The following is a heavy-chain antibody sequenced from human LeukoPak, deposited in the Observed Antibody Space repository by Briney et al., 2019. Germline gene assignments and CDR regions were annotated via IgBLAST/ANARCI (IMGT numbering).Heavy chain of an antibody. Sequence: GASVKVSCKASGYTFTGYYMHWVRQAPGQGLEWMGWISPNSGGTNYAQKFQGRVTMTRDTSISTAYMELSRLRSDDTAVYYCAREVHYDILTGYLGGFDYWGQGTLVTVSS. CDR2: ISPNSGGT. CDR1: GYTFTGYY. D-gene: IGHD3-9*01. J-gene: IGHJ4*02. V-gene: IGHV1-2*02. CDR3: AREVHYDILTGYLGGFDY.